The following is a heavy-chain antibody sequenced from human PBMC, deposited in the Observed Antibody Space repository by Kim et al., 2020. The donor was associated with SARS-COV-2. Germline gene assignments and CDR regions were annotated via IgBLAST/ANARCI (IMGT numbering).Heavy chain of an antibody. D-gene: IGHD3-10*01. V-gene: IGHV4-39*01. J-gene: IGHJ5*02. CDR3: VGLLGGSGSYYNILA. CDR2: IYYSGST. CDR1: GGSISSSSYY. Sequence: SETLSLTCTVSGGSISSSSYYWGWIRQPPGKGLEWIGSIYYSGSTYYNPSLKSRVTISVDTSKNQFSLKLSSVTAADTAVYYCVGLLGGSGSYYNILAWGQGTLVTVSS.